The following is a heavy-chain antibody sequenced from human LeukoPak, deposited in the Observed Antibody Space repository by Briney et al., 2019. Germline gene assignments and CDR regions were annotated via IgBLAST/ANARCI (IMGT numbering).Heavy chain of an antibody. J-gene: IGHJ6*02. CDR1: GFTFSSYA. CDR2: IYYSGST. CDR3: ARATEEYYDFWSGYSNYYYYYGMDV. D-gene: IGHD3-3*01. Sequence: GSLRLSCAASGFTFSSYAMSWVRQAPGKGLEWIGSIYYSGSTYYNPSLKSRVTISVDTSKNQFSLKLSSVAAADTAVYYCARATEEYYDFWSGYSNYYYYYGMDVWGQGTTVTVSS. V-gene: IGHV4-39*01.